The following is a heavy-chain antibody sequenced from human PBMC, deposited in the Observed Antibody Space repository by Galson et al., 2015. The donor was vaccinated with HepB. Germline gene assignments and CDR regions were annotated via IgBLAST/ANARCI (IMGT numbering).Heavy chain of an antibody. J-gene: IGHJ3*02. CDR3: ARVDTPMSHDAFDI. D-gene: IGHD5-18*01. V-gene: IGHV3-7*01. Sequence: SLRLSCAASGFTFSVYWMTWVRQAPGKGLEWVASIKEDSSEKYILYSVKGRFTLSRDNARNSLYLQINNLRPEDTAVYYCARVDTPMSHDAFDIWGQGTMVTVSS. CDR2: IKEDSSEK. CDR1: GFTFSVYW.